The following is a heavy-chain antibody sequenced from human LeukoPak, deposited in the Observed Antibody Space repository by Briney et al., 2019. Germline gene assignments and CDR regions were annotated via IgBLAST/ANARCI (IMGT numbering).Heavy chain of an antibody. V-gene: IGHV3-53*01. Sequence: GGSLRLSCAASGFTVSSKYMSWVRQAPGKGLEWVSVIYSGGSTYYADSVKGRFTISRDNAKNSLYLQMNSLRAEDTAVYYCARADWFDPWGQGTLVTVSS. CDR3: ARADWFDP. CDR2: IYSGGST. CDR1: GFTVSSKY. J-gene: IGHJ5*02.